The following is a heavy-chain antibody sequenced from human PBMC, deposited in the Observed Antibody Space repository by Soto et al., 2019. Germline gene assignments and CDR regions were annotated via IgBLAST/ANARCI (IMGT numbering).Heavy chain of an antibody. V-gene: IGHV1-18*01. Sequence: DSVKIDCKASGYTFTSYGMSGVRQAPGQGLEWMGWISAYNGNTNYAQKLQGRVTMTTDTSTSTAYMELRSLRSDDTAVYYCARGYRYCSGGSCYSADYYMDVWGKGTTVTVSS. J-gene: IGHJ6*03. CDR1: GYTFTSYG. CDR2: ISAYNGNT. D-gene: IGHD2-15*01. CDR3: ARGYRYCSGGSCYSADYYMDV.